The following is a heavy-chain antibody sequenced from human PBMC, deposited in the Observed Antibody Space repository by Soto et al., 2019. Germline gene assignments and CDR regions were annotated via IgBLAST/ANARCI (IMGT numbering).Heavy chain of an antibody. D-gene: IGHD4-17*01. Sequence: QVQLVQSGAEVKKPGASVKVSCKASGYTFTSYGISWVRQAPGQGLEWMGWISAYNGNTNYAQKLQGRVTMTTDTSMSTAYMELRSLRSDDTAVYYCARDIGDYGDYRYYYGMDVWGQGTTVTVSS. J-gene: IGHJ6*02. CDR3: ARDIGDYGDYRYYYGMDV. CDR2: ISAYNGNT. CDR1: GYTFTSYG. V-gene: IGHV1-18*04.